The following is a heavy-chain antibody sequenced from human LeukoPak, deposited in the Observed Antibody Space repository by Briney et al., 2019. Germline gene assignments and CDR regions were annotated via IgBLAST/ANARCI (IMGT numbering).Heavy chain of an antibody. V-gene: IGHV3-49*03. CDR3: QKYSSSSFDT. CDR2: VRSKIYAETT. J-gene: IGHJ4*02. Sequence: GGSLRLSCTGSGFTFGDYAISWFRQAPGKGLEWVSFVRSKIYAETTEYAASVKGRFTISRDDSKSIAYLRMNSLKTEDPAVYYCQKYSSSSFDTCGQGTLVTVSS. D-gene: IGHD6-6*01. CDR1: GFTFGDYA.